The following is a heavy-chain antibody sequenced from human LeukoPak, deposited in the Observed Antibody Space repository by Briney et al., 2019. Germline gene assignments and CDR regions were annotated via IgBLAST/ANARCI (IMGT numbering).Heavy chain of an antibody. CDR2: ISAYNGNT. CDR3: ARDSPIAAAGTARFYWFDP. V-gene: IGHV1-18*01. J-gene: IGHJ5*02. Sequence: GASVKVSCKASGYTFTGYGISWVRQAPGQGLEWMGWISAYNGNTNYAQKLQGRVTMTTDTSTSTAYMELRSLRSDDTAVYYCARDSPIAAAGTARFYWFDPWGQGTLVTVSS. CDR1: GYTFTGYG. D-gene: IGHD6-13*01.